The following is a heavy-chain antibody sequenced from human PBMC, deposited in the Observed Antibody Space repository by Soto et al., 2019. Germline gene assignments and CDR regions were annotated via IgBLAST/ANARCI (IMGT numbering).Heavy chain of an antibody. CDR1: GGTFSSYA. V-gene: IGHV1-69*13. CDR2: IIPIFGTA. Sequence: ASVKVSCKASGGTFSSYAISWVRQAPGQGLEWMGGIIPIFGTANYAQKFQGRVTITADESTSTAYMELSSLRSEDTAVYYCARDRYYDFWSGYYNSSSPYYYGMDVWGQGTTVTVSS. J-gene: IGHJ6*02. D-gene: IGHD3-3*01. CDR3: ARDRYYDFWSGYYNSSSPYYYGMDV.